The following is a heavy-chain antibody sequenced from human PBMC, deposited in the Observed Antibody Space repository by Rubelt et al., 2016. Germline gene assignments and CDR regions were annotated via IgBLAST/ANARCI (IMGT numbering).Heavy chain of an antibody. CDR3: ARQKTDSSGWYYWFDP. CDR2: VFYTGSA. Sequence: QVQLQESGPGLVKPSETLSLTCAVSGGSISTYYWSWIRQPPGKGLEWIGYVFYTGSANYNPSLKSRVTISVDTSRNQFSRNRGSVTAADTAVDYCARQKTDSSGWYYWFDPWGQGTLVTVSS. CDR1: GGSISTYY. V-gene: IGHV4-59*08. J-gene: IGHJ5*02. D-gene: IGHD6-19*01.